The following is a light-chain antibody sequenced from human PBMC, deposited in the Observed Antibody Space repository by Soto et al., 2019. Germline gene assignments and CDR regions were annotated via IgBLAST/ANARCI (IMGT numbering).Light chain of an antibody. Sequence: EVVMRQSPATLSVSPGEGATLSCRASQSVSSYLAWYQQKPGQPPRLLIHSASNRASGIPARFSGSGSGTNFSLTISRLEPEDSAVYYCQQYDKLPRTFGQGTKVDIK. CDR3: QQYDKLPRT. CDR2: SAS. J-gene: IGKJ1*01. CDR1: QSVSSY. V-gene: IGKV3D-15*02.